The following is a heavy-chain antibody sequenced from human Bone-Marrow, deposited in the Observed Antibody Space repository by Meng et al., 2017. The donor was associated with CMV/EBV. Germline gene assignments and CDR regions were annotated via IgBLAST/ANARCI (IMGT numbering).Heavy chain of an antibody. CDR3: ARDHSAYVDY. Sequence: DSVKVSCKASGYIFSDNYIHWVRQAPGQGLEWMGWINPNSGGTNFAEKFQGRVTMTSDTSISTAYMEVTRLTSDDTAVYYCARDHSAYVDYWGQGKLVTVSS. J-gene: IGHJ4*02. V-gene: IGHV1-2*02. D-gene: IGHD5-18*01. CDR2: INPNSGGT. CDR1: GYIFSDNY.